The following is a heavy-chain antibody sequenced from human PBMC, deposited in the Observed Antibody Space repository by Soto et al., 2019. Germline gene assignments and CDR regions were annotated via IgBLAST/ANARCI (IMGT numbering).Heavy chain of an antibody. CDR3: ARRVAVPGAHIDY. J-gene: IGHJ4*02. CDR1: GGSISGSD. CDR2: VYYTGST. Sequence: SESLSLSRRVSGGSISGSDWSGIRQSPGKGLEWLGYVYYTGSTNYSPSLRSRVSISVDTSKNEFSLRLSSVTAADTAVYFCARRVAVPGAHIDYWGQGTQVTFYS. V-gene: IGHV4-59*01. D-gene: IGHD6-19*01.